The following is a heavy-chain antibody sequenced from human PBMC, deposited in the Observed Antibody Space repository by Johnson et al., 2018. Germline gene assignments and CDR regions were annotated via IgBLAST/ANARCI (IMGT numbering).Heavy chain of an antibody. J-gene: IGHJ1*01. CDR3: ASDNLYDYDSSAYYFGGYFQH. CDR2: IWYDGSNK. Sequence: QLLESGGGVVQPGRSLRLSCAASGFTFSRYGMHWVRQAPGKGLEGVAVIWYDGSNKYYADSVKGRFTISRDNAKNSLYLQMNSLRAEDTAVYYCASDNLYDYDSSAYYFGGYFQHWGQGTLVTVSS. CDR1: GFTFSRYG. V-gene: IGHV3-33*08. D-gene: IGHD3-22*01.